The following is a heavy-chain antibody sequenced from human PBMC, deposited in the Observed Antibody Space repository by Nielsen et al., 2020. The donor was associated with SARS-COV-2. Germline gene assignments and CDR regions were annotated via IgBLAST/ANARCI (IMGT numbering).Heavy chain of an antibody. CDR2: INHSGST. V-gene: IGHV4-34*01. J-gene: IGHJ4*02. Sequence: SETLSLTCAVYGGSFSGYYWSWIRQPPGKGLEWIGEINHSGSTNYNPSPKSRVTISVDTSKNQFSLKLSSVTAADTAVYYCARSTKRATYYYDSSGYQGYFYWGQGTLVTVSS. CDR3: ARSTKRATYYYDSSGYQGYFY. CDR1: GGSFSGYY. D-gene: IGHD3-22*01.